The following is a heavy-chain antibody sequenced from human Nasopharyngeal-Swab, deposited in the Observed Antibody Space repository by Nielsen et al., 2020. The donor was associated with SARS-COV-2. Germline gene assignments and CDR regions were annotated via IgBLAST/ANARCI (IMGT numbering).Heavy chain of an antibody. J-gene: IGHJ6*03. CDR3: ARDVEGYSSSAGYYMDV. Sequence: GESLKISCAASGFTFSSYGMHWVRQAPGKGLEWVAVIWYDGSNKYYADSVKGRFTISRDNSKNTLYLQMNSLRAGDTAVYYCARDVEGYSSSAGYYMDVWGKGTTVTVSS. D-gene: IGHD6-6*01. V-gene: IGHV3-33*01. CDR2: IWYDGSNK. CDR1: GFTFSSYG.